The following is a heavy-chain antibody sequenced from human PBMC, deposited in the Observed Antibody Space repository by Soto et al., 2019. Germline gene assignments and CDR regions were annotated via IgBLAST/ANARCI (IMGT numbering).Heavy chain of an antibody. V-gene: IGHV3-21*01. CDR2: ISGGSSFI. CDR3: ARGKGRDV. J-gene: IGHJ6*02. CDR1: GFTFSSYS. Sequence: EVQLVESGGGLVKPGGSLRLSCAASGFTFSSYSMNWVRQAPGKGLEWVSSISGGSSFIYYADSVKGRFTISRDNAKNSLSLQMNSPRAEDTAVYYCARGKGRDVWGQATTVTVSS.